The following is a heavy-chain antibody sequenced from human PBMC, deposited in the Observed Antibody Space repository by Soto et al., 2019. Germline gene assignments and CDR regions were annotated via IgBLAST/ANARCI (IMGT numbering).Heavy chain of an antibody. CDR2: IWYDGSNK. Sequence: QVQLVESGGGVVQPGRSLRLSCAASGFTFSSYGMHWVRKSPGKGLEWVAVIWYDGSNKYYADSVKVRFTISRDNSKNTLYLQRNRLKAEDTAVYYCARDLLGSVGGTDYGMDIWGQGTTVTVS. D-gene: IGHD6-19*01. CDR3: ARDLLGSVGGTDYGMDI. CDR1: GFTFSSYG. J-gene: IGHJ6*02. V-gene: IGHV3-33*01.